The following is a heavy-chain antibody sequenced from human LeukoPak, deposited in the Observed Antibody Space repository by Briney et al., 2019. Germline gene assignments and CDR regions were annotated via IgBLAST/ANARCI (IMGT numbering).Heavy chain of an antibody. V-gene: IGHV4-34*01. J-gene: IGHJ4*02. CDR3: ARGPAAAGYYYFDY. Sequence: PSETLSLTCAVYGGSFSGYYWSWIRQPPGKGLEWIGEINHSGSTNYNPSLKSRVTISVDTSKNQFSLQLNSVTPEDTAVYYCARGPAAAGYYYFDYWGQGTLVTVSS. CDR1: GGSFSGYY. CDR2: INHSGST. D-gene: IGHD6-13*01.